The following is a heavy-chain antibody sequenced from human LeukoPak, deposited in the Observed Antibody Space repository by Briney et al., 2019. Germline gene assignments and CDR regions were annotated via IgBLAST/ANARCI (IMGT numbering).Heavy chain of an antibody. V-gene: IGHV1-2*02. D-gene: IGHD3-16*01. CDR1: GYTFTDYY. Sequence: VASVKVSCKASGYTFTDYYLHWARQAPGQGLEWMGWINPNSGGTNYAQKFHGRVTMTRDTSITTAYMGLNRLRSDDTAVYYCARAYTSPNGPYWGQGTLVTVSS. CDR3: ARAYTSPNGPY. CDR2: INPNSGGT. J-gene: IGHJ4*02.